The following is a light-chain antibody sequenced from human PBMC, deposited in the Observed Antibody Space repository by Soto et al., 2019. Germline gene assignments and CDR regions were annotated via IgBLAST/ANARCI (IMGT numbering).Light chain of an antibody. J-gene: IGKJ4*01. Sequence: EIVMTQSPATVSVSPGGRATISCRASQNIGSNLAWYQQIPGKAPRLLFYDASTVATGIPPRFSASGSGTEFTITIISLQAEDVAVYYCQHYKHRPNPFGEGTKV. CDR2: DAS. V-gene: IGKV3-15*01. CDR3: QHYKHRPNP. CDR1: QNIGSN.